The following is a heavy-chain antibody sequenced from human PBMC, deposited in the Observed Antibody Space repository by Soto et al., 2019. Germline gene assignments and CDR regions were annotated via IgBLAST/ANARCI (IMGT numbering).Heavy chain of an antibody. CDR1: GGSCSGYY. D-gene: IGHD2-2*01. J-gene: IGHJ6*03. V-gene: IGHV4-34*01. Sequence: QVQLQQWGAGLLKPSETLSLTCAVYGGSCSGYYWSWIRQPPGKGLEWIGEINHSGSTHDNPSLKSRVTISVHTFKNQSSLKLSSVCDADTALAYGANVERKVVVTAAMQPGRPYYYYYYMDVWGKGTPVTVSS. CDR3: ANVERKVVVTAAMQPGRPYYYYYYMDV. CDR2: INHSGST.